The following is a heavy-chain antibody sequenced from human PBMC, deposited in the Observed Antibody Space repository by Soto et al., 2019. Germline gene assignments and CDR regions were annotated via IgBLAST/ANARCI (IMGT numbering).Heavy chain of an antibody. Sequence: QVQLVESGGGVVQPGRSLRLSCAASGFTFSSYAMHWVRQVPGKGPEWVAVVSYDASNKYYADSVKGRFTISRDNSKNTLFLQMNSLRTEDTAVFYCARDNCNGGTCSFFYYGMDVWGQGTMVTVSS. D-gene: IGHD2-15*01. CDR1: GFTFSSYA. V-gene: IGHV3-30*04. CDR2: VSYDASNK. CDR3: ARDNCNGGTCSFFYYGMDV. J-gene: IGHJ6*02.